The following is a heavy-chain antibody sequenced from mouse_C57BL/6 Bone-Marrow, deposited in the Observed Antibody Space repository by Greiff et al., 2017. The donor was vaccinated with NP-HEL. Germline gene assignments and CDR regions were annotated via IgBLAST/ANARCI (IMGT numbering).Heavy chain of an antibody. V-gene: IGHV1-61*01. Sequence: VQLQQPGAELVRPGSSVKLSCKASGYTFTSYWMDWVKQRPGQGLEWIGNIYPSDSGTNYNQKFKDKATLTVDKSSSTAYMQLSSLTSEDSAVYYCARWYFDGWGTGTTVTVSS. J-gene: IGHJ1*03. CDR1: GYTFTSYW. CDR3: ARWYFDG. CDR2: IYPSDSGT.